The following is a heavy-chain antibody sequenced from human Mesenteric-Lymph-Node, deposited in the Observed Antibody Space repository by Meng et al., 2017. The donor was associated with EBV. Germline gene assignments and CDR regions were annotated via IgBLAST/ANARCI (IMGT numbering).Heavy chain of an antibody. V-gene: IGHV4-30-4*01. J-gene: IGHJ4*02. D-gene: IGHD3-22*01. CDR3: ARVSILRDSSGYLDY. Sequence: ESGPGVVRRVLTLSLTCAASGCSISGVGYYWTWIRQPRGKGLEWIGYIYYSRSTNYHPSLKDRVTISVATSKNKFSLTMSSVTAADTAVYYGARVSILRDSSGYLDYWGQGTLVTVSS. CDR2: IYYSRST. CDR1: GCSISGVGYY.